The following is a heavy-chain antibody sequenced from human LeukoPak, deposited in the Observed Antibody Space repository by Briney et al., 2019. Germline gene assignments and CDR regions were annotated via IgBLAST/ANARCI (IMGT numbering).Heavy chain of an antibody. J-gene: IGHJ3*02. V-gene: IGHV4-61*02. CDR1: SCPIRIGSYY. CDR2: IYTSGST. CDR3: ARDPITMIVMGGAFDI. D-gene: IGHD3-22*01. Sequence: SETLSLTCTLASCPIRIGSYYWSWILKPAGKGLEWIGRIYTSGSTNYNPSLKSRDPISENTSKNQFSLKLSSVTAADTAVYYCARDPITMIVMGGAFDIWGQGTMVTVSS.